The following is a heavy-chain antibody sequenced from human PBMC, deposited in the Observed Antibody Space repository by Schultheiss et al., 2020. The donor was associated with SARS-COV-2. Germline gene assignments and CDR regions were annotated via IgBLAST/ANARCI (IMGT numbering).Heavy chain of an antibody. Sequence: GGSLRLSCAASGFTFTIYAMSWVRQAPGKGLEWVSAISGGGGSTYYADSVKGRFSISRDNSKNTLYLQLSNLRGEDTAVYYCVKVNEAYYYIDWGQGTLVTVSS. D-gene: IGHD3-10*01. J-gene: IGHJ4*02. V-gene: IGHV3-23*01. CDR3: VKVNEAYYYID. CDR2: ISGGGGST. CDR1: GFTFTIYA.